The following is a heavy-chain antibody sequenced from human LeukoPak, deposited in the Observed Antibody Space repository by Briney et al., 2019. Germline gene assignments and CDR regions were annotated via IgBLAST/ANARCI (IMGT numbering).Heavy chain of an antibody. V-gene: IGHV3-30*18. CDR3: AKGKQQWWTFDALDI. CDR1: GFTFSTYG. Sequence: GGSLRLSCEAAGFTFSTYGMHWVRQAPGKGLEWVALISYDGGKKYYADSVKGRSTTSRDNSKNTLYLQTNSLIPDDTAVYYCAKGKQQWWTFDALDIWGQGTTVTVFS. CDR2: ISYDGGKK. J-gene: IGHJ3*02. D-gene: IGHD5-18*01.